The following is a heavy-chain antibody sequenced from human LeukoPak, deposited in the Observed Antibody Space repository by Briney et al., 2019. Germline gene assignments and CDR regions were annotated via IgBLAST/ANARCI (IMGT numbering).Heavy chain of an antibody. D-gene: IGHD2-15*01. CDR3: ARARGYCSGGSCYPYYYYYVDV. CDR1: GGSFSGYY. CDR2: IYTSGST. V-gene: IGHV4-59*10. Sequence: PSETLSLTCAVYGGSFSGYYWSWIRQPAGKGLEWIGRIYTSGSTNYNPSLKSRVTMSVDTSKNQFSLKLSSVTAADTAVYYCARARGYCSGGSCYPYYYYYVDVWGKGTTVTVSS. J-gene: IGHJ6*03.